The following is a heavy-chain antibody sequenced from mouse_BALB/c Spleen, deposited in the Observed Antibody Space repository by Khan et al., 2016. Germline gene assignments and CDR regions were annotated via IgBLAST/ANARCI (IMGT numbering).Heavy chain of an antibody. Sequence: VKLEESGPGLVKPSQSLSLTCTVTGYSITSDYAWNWIRQFPGNRLEWMGYISYSGSTSYNPSLKSRISITRDTSKNQFFLQLNSVTSEDTATYYCARSEYGDKDAMDYWGQGTSVTVSS. J-gene: IGHJ4*01. CDR2: ISYSGST. D-gene: IGHD1-1*01. V-gene: IGHV3-2*02. CDR3: ARSEYGDKDAMDY. CDR1: GYSITSDYA.